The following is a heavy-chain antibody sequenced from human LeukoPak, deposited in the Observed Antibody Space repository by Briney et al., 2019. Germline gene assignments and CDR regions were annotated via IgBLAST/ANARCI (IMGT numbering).Heavy chain of an antibody. CDR2: IYTSGST. D-gene: IGHD3-22*01. J-gene: IGHJ5*02. CDR3: ARQGYYYDSSGYYSGWFDP. CDR1: GGSISSYY. V-gene: IGHV4-4*07. Sequence: PSETLSLTCTVSGGSISSYYWSWIRQPAGKGLEWIGRIYTSGSTNYNPSFKSRVTMSVDTSKNQFSLKLSSVTAADTAVYYCARQGYYYDSSGYYSGWFDPWGQGTLVTVSS.